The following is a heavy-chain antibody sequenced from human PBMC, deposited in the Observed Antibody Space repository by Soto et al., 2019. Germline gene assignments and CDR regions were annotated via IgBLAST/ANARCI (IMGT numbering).Heavy chain of an antibody. CDR2: IYYSGST. CDR3: ARDTAMAGGFFDY. Sequence: SETLSLTCTVSGGSISSGGYYWSWIRQHPGKGLEWIGYIYYSGSTYYNPSLKSRVTISVDTSKNQFSLKLSSVTAADTAVYYCARDTAMAGGFFDYWGQGTLVTVSS. J-gene: IGHJ4*02. D-gene: IGHD5-18*01. V-gene: IGHV4-31*03. CDR1: GGSISSGGYY.